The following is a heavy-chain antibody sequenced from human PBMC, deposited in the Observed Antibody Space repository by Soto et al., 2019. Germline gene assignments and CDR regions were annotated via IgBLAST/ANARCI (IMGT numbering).Heavy chain of an antibody. V-gene: IGHV3-30*18. CDR3: AKDREYSSSWYGWFDP. D-gene: IGHD6-13*01. J-gene: IGHJ5*02. CDR2: ISYDGSNK. CDR1: GFTFSSYG. Sequence: QVQLVESGGGVVQPGRCLRLFCAASGFTFSSYGMHWVRQAPGKGLEWVAVISYDGSNKYYADSVKGRFTISRDNSKNTLYLQMNSLRAEDTAVYYCAKDREYSSSWYGWFDPWGQGTLVTVSS.